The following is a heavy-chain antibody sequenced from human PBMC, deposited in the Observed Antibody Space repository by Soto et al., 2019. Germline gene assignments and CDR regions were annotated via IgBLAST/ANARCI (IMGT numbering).Heavy chain of an antibody. CDR1: GGTFSSYA. CDR2: LIPIYGTA. Sequence: QVQLVQSGAEVKKPGSSVKVSCKASGGTFSSYAISWVRQAPGQGLEWMGGLIPIYGTANYAQKFPGRVTITADESTSTAYIELNSLRSGDTSVDYCGRDIVATIGLAALLHDAVDIWGQGTLVTGSS. D-gene: IGHD5-12*01. J-gene: IGHJ3*02. V-gene: IGHV1-69*01. CDR3: GRDIVATIGLAALLHDAVDI.